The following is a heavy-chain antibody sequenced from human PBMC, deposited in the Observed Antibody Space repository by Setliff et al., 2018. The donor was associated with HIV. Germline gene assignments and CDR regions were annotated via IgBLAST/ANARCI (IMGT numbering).Heavy chain of an antibody. CDR2: ISGRSSDP. V-gene: IGHV3-11*06. Sequence: PGGSLRLSCAASGFTFSDYYMGWIRQAPGKGLEWVSYISGRSSDPNYADSVKGRFTISRDNAKDSMDLQMNSLRAEDTAIYYCARKLRPGHGMDVWGQGTTVTVSS. D-gene: IGHD3-10*01. J-gene: IGHJ6*02. CDR3: ARKLRPGHGMDV. CDR1: GFTFSDYY.